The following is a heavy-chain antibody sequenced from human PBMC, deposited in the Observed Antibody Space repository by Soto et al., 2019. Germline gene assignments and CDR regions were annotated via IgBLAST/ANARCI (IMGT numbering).Heavy chain of an antibody. CDR3: ARGAMANFDY. D-gene: IGHD5-18*01. Sequence: QVQLLQSGAEVKKPGSSVKVSCKASGGTFDSQGIAWVRQAPGQGLEWMGGFIAMLGTPTYAKKVQGRATITADESLASSYLELRSLRSEDTGVYFCARGAMANFDYWGQGTVVTVSS. CDR1: GGTFDSQG. J-gene: IGHJ4*02. CDR2: FIAMLGTP. V-gene: IGHV1-69*01.